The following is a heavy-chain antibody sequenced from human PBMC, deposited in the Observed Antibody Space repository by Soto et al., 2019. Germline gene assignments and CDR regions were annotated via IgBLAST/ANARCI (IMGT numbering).Heavy chain of an antibody. CDR2: IYYSGST. J-gene: IGHJ4*02. V-gene: IGHV4-30-4*01. D-gene: IGHD2-2*01. Sequence: QVQLQESGPGLVKPSQTLSLTCTVSGGSISSGDYYWSWIRQPPGKGLEWIGYIYYSGSTYYNPSLKRRVTISVDTSKNQFSLKLSSVTAADTAVYYCARVRQRYQLLLYYFDYWGQGTLVTVSS. CDR3: ARVRQRYQLLLYYFDY. CDR1: GGSISSGDYY.